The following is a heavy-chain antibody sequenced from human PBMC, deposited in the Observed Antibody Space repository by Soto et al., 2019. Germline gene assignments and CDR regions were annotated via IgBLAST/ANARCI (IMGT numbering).Heavy chain of an antibody. Sequence: SVKVSCKASGYTFTSYGISWVRQAPGQGLEWMGWISAHNGNTNYAQKLQGRVTMTTDTSTSTAYMEQRSLRSDDTAVYYYERDCVLKNDIVTGADAFDIWGQGTMVT. D-gene: IGHD3-9*01. V-gene: IGHV1-18*04. J-gene: IGHJ3*02. CDR3: ERDCVLKNDIVTGADAFDI. CDR1: GYTFTSYG. CDR2: ISAHNGNT.